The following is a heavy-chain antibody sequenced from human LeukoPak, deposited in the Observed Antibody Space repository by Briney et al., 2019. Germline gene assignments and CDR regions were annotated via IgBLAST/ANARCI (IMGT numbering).Heavy chain of an antibody. D-gene: IGHD1-26*01. CDR2: INHSGST. V-gene: IGHV4-34*01. CDR3: ARQNSGRSFDY. CDR1: GGSFSGYY. J-gene: IGHJ4*02. Sequence: SETLSLTCAVYGGSFSGYYWSWIRQPPGKGLEWIGEINHSGSTNYNPSLKSRVTISVDTSKNQFSLKLSFVTAADTAVYYCARQNSGRSFDYWGQGTLVTVSS.